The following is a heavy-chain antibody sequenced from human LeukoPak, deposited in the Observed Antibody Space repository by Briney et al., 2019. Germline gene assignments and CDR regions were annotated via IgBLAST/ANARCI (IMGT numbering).Heavy chain of an antibody. V-gene: IGHV1-69*04. CDR2: IIPILGIA. D-gene: IGHD3-22*01. Sequence: GASVKVSCKASGGTFSSYAISWVRQAPGQGLEWMGRIIPILGIANYAQKFQGRVTITADKSTSTAYMELSSLRSEDTAVYYCARGRKVTMIVVVTHNWFDPWGQGTLVTVSS. J-gene: IGHJ5*02. CDR3: ARGRKVTMIVVVTHNWFDP. CDR1: GGTFSSYA.